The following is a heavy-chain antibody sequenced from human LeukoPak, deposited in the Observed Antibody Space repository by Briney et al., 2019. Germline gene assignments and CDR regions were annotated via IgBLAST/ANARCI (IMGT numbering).Heavy chain of an antibody. V-gene: IGHV1-2*02. CDR1: GYTFTGYY. CDR2: INPNSGGT. J-gene: IGHJ5*02. CDR3: ARDRRNWFDP. Sequence: AAVKETCMASGYTFTGYYMHWVRQAPGQGLEWMGWINPNSGGTNYAQKFQGRVTMTRDTSISTAYMELSRQRSDDTAVYYCARDRRNWFDPWGEGTLASVSS.